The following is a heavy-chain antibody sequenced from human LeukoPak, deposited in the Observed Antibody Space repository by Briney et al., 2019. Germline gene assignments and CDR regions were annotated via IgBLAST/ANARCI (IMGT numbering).Heavy chain of an antibody. D-gene: IGHD4-17*01. V-gene: IGHV4-59*01. J-gene: IGHJ4*02. CDR1: GGSITGFF. Sequence: SETLPLTCSVSGGSITGFFWTWLRQPPGKGLEWVGSKYYSGTINYNPSLKSRATISVDTSKNQFSLNLTSVTAADTAVYYCARGFYGDPLSFDYWGQGTLVTVSS. CDR3: ARGFYGDPLSFDY. CDR2: KYYSGTI.